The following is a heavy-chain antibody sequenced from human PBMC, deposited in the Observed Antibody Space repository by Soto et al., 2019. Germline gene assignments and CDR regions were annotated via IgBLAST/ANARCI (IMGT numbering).Heavy chain of an antibody. CDR3: ARHYDSSGWTIIDY. CDR2: IYYSGST. D-gene: IGHD3-22*01. J-gene: IGHJ4*02. CDR1: GGSISSSSYY. Sequence: QLQLQESGPGLVKPSETLSLTCTVSGGSISSSSYYWGWIRQPPGKGLEWIGSIYYSGSTYYNPSIKRRVTISVDTSKNQFSLKLSSVTAADTAVYYCARHYDSSGWTIIDYWGQGTLVTVSS. V-gene: IGHV4-39*01.